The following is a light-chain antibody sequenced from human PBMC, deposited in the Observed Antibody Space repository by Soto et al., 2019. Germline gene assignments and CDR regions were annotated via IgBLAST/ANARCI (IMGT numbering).Light chain of an antibody. CDR2: AAS. V-gene: IGKV1-39*01. CDR1: QSISSY. CDR3: QQYYRSSIT. Sequence: DIQMTQSPSSLSSSVGYRFTITCLASQSISSYLNWYQQKPGKAPKLLIYAASSLQSGVPSRFSGSGSGTESTLTISSLQPDDFATYYCQQYYRSSITFGQGTRLEIK. J-gene: IGKJ5*01.